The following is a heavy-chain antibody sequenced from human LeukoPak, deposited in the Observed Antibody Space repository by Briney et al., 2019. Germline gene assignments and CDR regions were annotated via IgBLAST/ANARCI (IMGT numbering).Heavy chain of an antibody. V-gene: IGHV4-34*01. CDR1: GGSFSAYY. Sequence: PSETLSLTCAVYGGSFSAYYWSWIRQPPGKGLEWIGEINHSGSTNFNPPLKSRFTISVDASKNQFSLRLSSVTAADTALYYCARGGLLRYFDWLNDAFDIWGQGTMVTVSS. D-gene: IGHD3-9*01. CDR2: INHSGST. J-gene: IGHJ3*02. CDR3: ARGGLLRYFDWLNDAFDI.